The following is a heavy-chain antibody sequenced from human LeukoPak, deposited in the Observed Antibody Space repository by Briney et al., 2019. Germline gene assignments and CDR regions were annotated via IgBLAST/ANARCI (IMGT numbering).Heavy chain of an antibody. CDR3: ARGVGAPTLFDY. V-gene: IGHV4-59*01. D-gene: IGHD1-26*01. J-gene: IGHJ4*02. CDR2: IYYSGST. CDR1: GGSISSYY. Sequence: SETLSLTCTVSGGSISSYYWSWIRQPPGKGLEWIGFIYYSGSTNYNPSLKSRVTISIDTSKNQFSLKLSSVTAADTAVYYCARGVGAPTLFDYWGQGTLVTVSS.